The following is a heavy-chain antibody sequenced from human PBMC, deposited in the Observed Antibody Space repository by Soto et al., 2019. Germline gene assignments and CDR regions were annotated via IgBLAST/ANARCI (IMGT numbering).Heavy chain of an antibody. D-gene: IGHD6-13*01. CDR1: GYTFTGYY. Sequence: GXSAKVSCKDSGYTFTGYYMHWGRQAPGQGLEWMGWINPNSGGTNYAQKFQGRVTMTRDTSISTAYMELSRLRSDDTAVYYCARRPRWAYNWFDPWGQGTLVTVSS. V-gene: IGHV1-2*02. CDR3: ARRPRWAYNWFDP. J-gene: IGHJ5*02. CDR2: INPNSGGT.